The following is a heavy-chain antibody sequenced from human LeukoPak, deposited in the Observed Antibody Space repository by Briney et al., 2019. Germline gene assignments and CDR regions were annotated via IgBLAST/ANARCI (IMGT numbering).Heavy chain of an antibody. J-gene: IGHJ4*02. D-gene: IGHD3-22*01. CDR2: IKSKTDGGTT. CDR3: AREIGDSSGYYDY. CDR1: GFTFSNAW. V-gene: IGHV3-15*01. Sequence: GGSLRLSCAASGFTFSNAWMSWVRQAPGKGLEWVGRIKSKTDGGTTDYAAPVKGRFTISRDDSKNTLYLQMNSLRAEDTAVYYCAREIGDSSGYYDYWGQGTLVTVSS.